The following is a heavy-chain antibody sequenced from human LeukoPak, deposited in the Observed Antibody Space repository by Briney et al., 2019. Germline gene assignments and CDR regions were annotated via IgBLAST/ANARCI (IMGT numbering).Heavy chain of an antibody. CDR3: ARGPHSYYYDSSGYYL. V-gene: IGHV1-8*01. J-gene: IGHJ4*02. Sequence: ASVKVSCKASGYTFTSYDINWGRQATGQGLEGMGWMNPNSGNTGYAQKFQGRGTMTRNTSISTAYMELSSLRSEDTAVYYCARGPHSYYYDSSGYYLWGQGTLVTVSS. CDR2: MNPNSGNT. CDR1: GYTFTSYD. D-gene: IGHD3-22*01.